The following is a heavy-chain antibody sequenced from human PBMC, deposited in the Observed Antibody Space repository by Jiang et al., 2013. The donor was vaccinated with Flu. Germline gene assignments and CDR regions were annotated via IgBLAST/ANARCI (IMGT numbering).Heavy chain of an antibody. Sequence: GSGLVKPSETLSLTCTVSGGSISSSSYYWGWIRQPPGKGLEWIGSIYYSGSTYYNPSLKSRVTISVDTSKNQFSLKLSSVTAADTAVYYCARPGIAAAGTDVFFDYWGQGTLVTVSS. V-gene: IGHV4-39*01. D-gene: IGHD6-13*01. J-gene: IGHJ4*02. CDR3: ARPGIAAAGTDVFFDY. CDR2: IYYSGST. CDR1: GGSISSSSYY.